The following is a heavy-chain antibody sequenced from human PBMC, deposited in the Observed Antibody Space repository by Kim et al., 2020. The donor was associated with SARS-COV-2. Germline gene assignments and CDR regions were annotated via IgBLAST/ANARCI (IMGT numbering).Heavy chain of an antibody. J-gene: IGHJ4*02. CDR1: GGSISSYY. D-gene: IGHD3-3*01. CDR3: ARFRYYTAYFDY. Sequence: SETLSRTCTVSGGSISSYYWSWIRQPPGKGLEWIGYIYYSGSTNYNPSLKSRVTISVDTSKNQFSLKLSAVTAADTAVYYCARFRYYTAYFDYWGQGTLVTVSS. V-gene: IGHV4-59*01. CDR2: IYYSGST.